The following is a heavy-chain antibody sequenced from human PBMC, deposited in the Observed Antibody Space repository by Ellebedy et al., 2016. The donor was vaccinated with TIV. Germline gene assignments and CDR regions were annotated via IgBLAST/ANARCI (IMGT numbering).Heavy chain of an antibody. Sequence: ASVKVSCKASGYSFTGYYVHWVRQAPGQGLEWMGWINPNNGGTNYAQRFQGRVTMTRDTSISTAYMELSRLRSDDTAVYYCARDLYDILTGSDNWFDPWGQGTLVTVSS. V-gene: IGHV1-2*02. CDR1: GYSFTGYY. D-gene: IGHD3-9*01. J-gene: IGHJ5*02. CDR2: INPNNGGT. CDR3: ARDLYDILTGSDNWFDP.